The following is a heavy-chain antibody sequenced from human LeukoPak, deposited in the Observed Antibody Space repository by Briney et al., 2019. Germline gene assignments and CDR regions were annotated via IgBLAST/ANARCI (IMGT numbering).Heavy chain of an antibody. D-gene: IGHD1-7*01. CDR3: ALGTKPLSYHFFDY. J-gene: IGHJ4*02. CDR1: GFSFSTYW. Sequence: RGSLRLSCAASGFSFSTYWMHWVRQAPGRGLVWVSRINSDGSSTTYADSVKGRFTLSRDNAKNTLYLQMNSLRAEGTAVYYCALGTKPLSYHFFDYWGQGALVTVSS. CDR2: INSDGSST. V-gene: IGHV3-74*03.